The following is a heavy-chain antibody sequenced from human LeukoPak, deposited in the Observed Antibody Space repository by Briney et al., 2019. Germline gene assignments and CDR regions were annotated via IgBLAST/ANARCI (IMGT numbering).Heavy chain of an antibody. V-gene: IGHV3-21*01. CDR1: GFTFSSYS. Sequence: WGSLRLSCAASGFTFSSYSMHWVRQAPGKGLEWVPSISINSCYIYYAASVKGRITISRDNAKNSLYLQMNCLSAENTAVYYSATDWYYYESSGYYYPTDDAFDIWGQRTIVTASS. CDR3: ATDWYYYESSGYYYPTDDAFDI. J-gene: IGHJ3*02. CDR2: ISINSCYI. D-gene: IGHD3-22*01.